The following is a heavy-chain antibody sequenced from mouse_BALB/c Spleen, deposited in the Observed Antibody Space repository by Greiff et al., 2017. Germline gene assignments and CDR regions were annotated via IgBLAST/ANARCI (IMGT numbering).Heavy chain of an antibody. CDR2: ISSGSSTI. Sequence: EVKLMESGGGLVQPGGSRKLSCAASGFTFSSFGMHWVRQAPEKGLEWVAYISSGSSTIYYADTVKGRFTISRDNPKNTLFLQMTSLRSEDTAMYYCARMSDGYFDYWGQGTTLTVSS. CDR1: GFTFSSFG. V-gene: IGHV5-17*02. J-gene: IGHJ2*01. CDR3: ARMSDGYFDY.